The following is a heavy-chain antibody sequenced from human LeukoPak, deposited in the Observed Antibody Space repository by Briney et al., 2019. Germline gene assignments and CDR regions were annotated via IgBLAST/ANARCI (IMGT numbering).Heavy chain of an antibody. CDR1: GYTFTSYG. CDR2: INTNTGNP. D-gene: IGHD3-9*01. CDR3: ARGYYDILTGYYLPDY. Sequence: ASVKVSCKASGYTFTSYGISWVRQAPGQGLEWMGWINTNTGNPTYAQGFTGRFVFSLDTSVSTAYLQISSLKAEDTAVYYCARGYYDILTGYYLPDYWGQGTLVTVSS. V-gene: IGHV7-4-1*02. J-gene: IGHJ4*02.